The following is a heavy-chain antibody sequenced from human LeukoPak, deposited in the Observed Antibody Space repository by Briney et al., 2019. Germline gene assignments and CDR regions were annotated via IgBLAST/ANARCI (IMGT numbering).Heavy chain of an antibody. D-gene: IGHD5-18*01. CDR3: AKGGYTYGGRLFDY. CDR2: ISGDGGAT. CDR1: GFTFDDYV. Sequence: PGGSLRLSCAASGFTFDDYVMHWVRQAPGKGLEWVSYISGDGGATYYADSAKGRFTISRDNGRNSLYLQMDSLRTEDTALYYCAKGGYTYGGRLFDYWGQGTLVTVSS. V-gene: IGHV3-43*02. J-gene: IGHJ4*02.